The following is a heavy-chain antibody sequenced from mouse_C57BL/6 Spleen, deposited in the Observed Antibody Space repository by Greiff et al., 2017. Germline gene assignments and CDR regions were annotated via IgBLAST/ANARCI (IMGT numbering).Heavy chain of an antibody. Sequence: EVQLQESGGGLVKPGGSLKLSCAASGFTFSDYGMHWVRQAPEKGLEWVAYISSGSSTIYYADTVKGRFTISRDNAKNTLFLQMTSLRSEDTAMYYCARPAYYSNYDYAMDYWGQGTSVTVSS. CDR2: ISSGSSTI. V-gene: IGHV5-17*01. J-gene: IGHJ4*01. D-gene: IGHD2-5*01. CDR1: GFTFSDYG. CDR3: ARPAYYSNYDYAMDY.